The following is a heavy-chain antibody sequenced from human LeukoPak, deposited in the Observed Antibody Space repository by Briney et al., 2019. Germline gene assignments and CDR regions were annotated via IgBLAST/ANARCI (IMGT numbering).Heavy chain of an antibody. D-gene: IGHD2-2*03. CDR1: GYTFTNYA. Sequence: ASVKVSCTASGYTFTNYAISWVRQAPGQGLEWMGWISAYNGNTNYAQKVQGRVSMTTDTSTSTAYMELRSLRSDDTAVYYCARDGYCTSTSCYANAFDIWGQGTMVTVSS. J-gene: IGHJ3*02. CDR2: ISAYNGNT. V-gene: IGHV1-18*01. CDR3: ARDGYCTSTSCYANAFDI.